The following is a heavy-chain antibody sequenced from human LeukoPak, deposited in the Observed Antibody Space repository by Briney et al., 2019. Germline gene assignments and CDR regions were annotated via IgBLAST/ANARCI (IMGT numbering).Heavy chain of an antibody. D-gene: IGHD2-21*02. CDR1: GFTFSSYS. CDR2: ISSSSSYI. V-gene: IGHV3-21*01. J-gene: IGHJ3*02. Sequence: GGSLRLSCAASGFTFSSYSMNWVRQAPGKGLEWVSSISSSSSYIYYADSVEGRFTISRDNAKNSLYLQMNSLRAEDTAVYYCARDLVVTASSGDAFDIWGQGTMVTVSS. CDR3: ARDLVVTASSGDAFDI.